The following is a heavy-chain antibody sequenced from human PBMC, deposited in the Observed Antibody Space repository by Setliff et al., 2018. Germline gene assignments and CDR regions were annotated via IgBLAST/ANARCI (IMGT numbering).Heavy chain of an antibody. D-gene: IGHD3-10*01. Sequence: PSETLSLTCTVSGGSISTYYWSWIRQPPGKGLEWIGYVYYSGIANYSPSLKSRLTISVDTSKNQFSLKLSSVTAADTAVYYCARDRSTVIRGVTSFFYYYMDVWGGGTTVTVSS. CDR2: VYYSGIA. V-gene: IGHV4-59*12. J-gene: IGHJ6*03. CDR1: GGSISTYY. CDR3: ARDRSTVIRGVTSFFYYYMDV.